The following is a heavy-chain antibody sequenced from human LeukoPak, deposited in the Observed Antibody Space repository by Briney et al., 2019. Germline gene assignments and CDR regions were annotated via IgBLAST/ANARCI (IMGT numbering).Heavy chain of an antibody. V-gene: IGHV4-34*01. CDR1: GGSFSGYY. D-gene: IGHD6-19*01. CDR2: INHSGST. Sequence: SETLSLTCAVYGGSFSGYYWSWIRQPPGKGLEWIGEINHSGSTNYNPSLKSRVTISVDTSKNQFSLKLSSVTVADTAVYYCGGGWLNLDYWGQGTLVTVSS. CDR3: GGGWLNLDY. J-gene: IGHJ4*02.